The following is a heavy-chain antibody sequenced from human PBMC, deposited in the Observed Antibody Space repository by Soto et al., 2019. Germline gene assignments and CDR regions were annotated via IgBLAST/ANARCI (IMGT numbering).Heavy chain of an antibody. CDR3: AHSTTVTRENYFDY. Sequence: QITLKESGPTLVKPTQTLTLTCTFSGFSLSTSGVGVGWIRQPPGKALEWLALIYWNDDKRYSPSLKSRLTITKDTSKNRVVLTMTNMDPVDTATYYCAHSTTVTRENYFDYWGQGTLVTVSS. CDR2: IYWNDDK. CDR1: GFSLSTSGVG. J-gene: IGHJ4*02. V-gene: IGHV2-5*01. D-gene: IGHD4-17*01.